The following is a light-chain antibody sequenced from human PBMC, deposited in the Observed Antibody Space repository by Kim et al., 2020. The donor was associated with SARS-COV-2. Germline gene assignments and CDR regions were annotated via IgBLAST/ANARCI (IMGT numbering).Light chain of an antibody. V-gene: IGKV3-15*01. CDR1: HSFSSS. CDR2: GSS. CDR3: HQYNNWPYT. Sequence: VSPRERATLSCRASHSFSSSLAWYQQKPGQAPRLLIYGSSTRATGTPARFSGSGSGTDFTLTISSLQSEDFAVYYCHQYNNWPYTFGQGTKLEI. J-gene: IGKJ2*01.